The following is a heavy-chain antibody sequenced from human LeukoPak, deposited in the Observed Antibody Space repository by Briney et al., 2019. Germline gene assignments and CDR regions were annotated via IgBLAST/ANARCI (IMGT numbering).Heavy chain of an antibody. V-gene: IGHV3-7*05. CDR3: VRDNWDAYFDY. CDR1: GFTFSNYW. CDR2: IKQDGSEK. Sequence: GGSLTLSCVASGFTFSNYWMGWVRQAPGKGLEFVANIKQDGSEKNHVDSVKGRFTISRDNARNSLYLQMNSLRAEDTAVYYCVRDNWDAYFDYWGQGDLVTVSS. D-gene: IGHD3-16*01. J-gene: IGHJ4*02.